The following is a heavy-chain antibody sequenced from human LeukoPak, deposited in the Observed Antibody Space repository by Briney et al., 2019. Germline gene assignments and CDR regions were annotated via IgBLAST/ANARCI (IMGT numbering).Heavy chain of an antibody. D-gene: IGHD7-27*01. Sequence: GASVKVSCKASGYTFTGYYIHWVRQAPGQGLEWMGWINPNSGGTNYAQKFQGRVTMTRDTSISTAYMELSRPRSDDTAVYYCARGPHWDPHFDYWGQGTLVTVSS. CDR2: INPNSGGT. CDR1: GYTFTGYY. CDR3: ARGPHWDPHFDY. V-gene: IGHV1-2*02. J-gene: IGHJ4*02.